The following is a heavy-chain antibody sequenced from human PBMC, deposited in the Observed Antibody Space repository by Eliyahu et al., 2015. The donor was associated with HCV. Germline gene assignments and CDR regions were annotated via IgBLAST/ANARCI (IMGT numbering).Heavy chain of an antibody. Sequence: VRQAPGKGLEWVAVISYDGSNKYYADSVKGRFTISRDNSKNTLYLQMNSLRAEDTAVYYCAKDLCGGDCKYFQHWGQGTLVTVSS. J-gene: IGHJ1*01. CDR2: ISYDGSNK. D-gene: IGHD2-21*02. V-gene: IGHV3-30*18. CDR3: AKDLCGGDCKYFQH.